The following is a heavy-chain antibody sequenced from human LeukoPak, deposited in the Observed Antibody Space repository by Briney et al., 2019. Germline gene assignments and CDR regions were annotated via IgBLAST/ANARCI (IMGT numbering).Heavy chain of an antibody. Sequence: GGSLRLSCAASGFTFSNYAMTWVRQAPGKGLEWVSGISGSGSSTYYADSVKGRFTLSRDYPKNTLYLQVNSLRAEDTAVYFCAKYSGSYYYPPNWDSWGQGTLVTVSS. CDR2: ISGSGSST. CDR3: AKYSGSYYYPPNWDS. V-gene: IGHV3-23*01. J-gene: IGHJ4*02. CDR1: GFTFSNYA. D-gene: IGHD1-26*01.